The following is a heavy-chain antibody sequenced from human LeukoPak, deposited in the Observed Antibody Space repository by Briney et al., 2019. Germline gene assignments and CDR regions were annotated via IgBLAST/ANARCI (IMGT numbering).Heavy chain of an antibody. CDR3: ARYGQQLVSDY. J-gene: IGHJ4*02. CDR1: GFTFSNYE. CDR2: ISSSGSTL. V-gene: IGHV3-48*03. Sequence: KTGGSLRLSCAASGFTFSNYEMYWVRQAPGKGLEWLSYISSSGSTLYYADSVKGRFTISRDNAKSSLYLQMNSLRAEDTAVYYCARYGQQLVSDYWGQGTRLTVSS. D-gene: IGHD6-13*01.